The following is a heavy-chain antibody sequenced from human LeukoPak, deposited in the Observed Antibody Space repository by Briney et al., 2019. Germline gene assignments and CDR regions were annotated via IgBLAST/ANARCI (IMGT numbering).Heavy chain of an antibody. V-gene: IGHV1-8*01. CDR2: MNPNSGNT. Sequence: ASVKVSCKASGYTFTSYDINWVRQATGQGLEWMGWMNPNSGNTGYAQKFQGRVTMTRNTSISTAYMELSSLRSEDTAVYYCARGENYYDSSGQKLPFDYWGQGTLVTVSP. CDR3: ARGENYYDSSGQKLPFDY. D-gene: IGHD3-22*01. J-gene: IGHJ4*02. CDR1: GYTFTSYD.